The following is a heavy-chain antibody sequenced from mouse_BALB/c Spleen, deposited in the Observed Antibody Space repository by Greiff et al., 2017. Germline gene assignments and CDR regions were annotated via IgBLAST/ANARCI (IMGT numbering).Heavy chain of an antibody. J-gene: IGHJ1*01. CDR1: GYTFTSYY. Sequence: QVQLQQSGPELVKPGASVRISCKASGYTFTSYYIHWVKQRPGQGLEWIGWIYPGNVNTKYNEKFKGKATLTADKSSSTAYMKLSSLTSEDSAVYFCARAEGGWYFEVWGAGTTVTVSS. CDR3: ARAEGGWYFEV. CDR2: IYPGNVNT. V-gene: IGHV1S56*01.